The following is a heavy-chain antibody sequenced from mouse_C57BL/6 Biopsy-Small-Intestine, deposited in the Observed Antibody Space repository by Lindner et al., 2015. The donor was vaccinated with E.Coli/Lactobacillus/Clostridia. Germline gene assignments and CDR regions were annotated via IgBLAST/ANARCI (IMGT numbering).Heavy chain of an antibody. CDR3: AGENEDSSSTSGLYNWFAP. CDR2: IIPILGIT. J-gene: IGHJ4*01. Sequence: KVSCKASGGTFQQVLLSAGCDRPLDKGFEWMGGIIPILGITKYAQKFQGRVTMTADKSTSTAYMELSSLRSEDTAVYYCAGENEDSSSTSGLYNWFAPWGQGTLVTVSS. V-gene: IGHV1-81*01. D-gene: IGHD4-1*02. CDR1: GGTFQQVLL.